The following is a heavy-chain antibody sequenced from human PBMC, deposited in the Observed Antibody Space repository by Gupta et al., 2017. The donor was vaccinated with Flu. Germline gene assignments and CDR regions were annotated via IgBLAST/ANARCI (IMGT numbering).Heavy chain of an antibody. CDR3: GKWSGVAYRGYYMDI. V-gene: IGHV3-30*18. D-gene: IGHD2-15*01. CDR2: ISIQERSVT. Sequence: VQLVQSGGGVVQPGTYPRLSCIASGYIFTQYGLHWVRQAQGKGVEWVALISIQERSVTFHADAVLGRIIITRNNTRNTLLLQMNNRIPEDTAVYYCGKWSGVAYRGYYMDIWGKGTTVIVSS. J-gene: IGHJ6*03. CDR1: GYIFTQYG.